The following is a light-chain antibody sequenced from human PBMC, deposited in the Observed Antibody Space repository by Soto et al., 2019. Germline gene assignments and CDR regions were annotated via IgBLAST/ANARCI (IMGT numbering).Light chain of an antibody. CDR3: GTWDSSLSVV. Sequence: QSVLTQPPSVSAAPGQKVTISCSGSYCNIGNNYLSWYQHFPGTTPKLLIFDNNKRPSGIPDRFSGSKSGTSATLGITGLQTGDEADYYCGTWDSSLSVVSGGGTKLTVL. J-gene: IGLJ2*01. CDR2: DNN. CDR1: YCNIGNNY. V-gene: IGLV1-51*01.